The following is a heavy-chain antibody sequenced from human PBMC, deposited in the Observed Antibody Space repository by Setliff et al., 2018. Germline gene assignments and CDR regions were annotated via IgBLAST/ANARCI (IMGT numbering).Heavy chain of an antibody. CDR2: INPHASEK. J-gene: IGHJ4*02. V-gene: IGHV3-7*01. D-gene: IGHD3-10*01. CDR3: FGAGTCSY. CDR1: GFSYSNCW. Sequence: GSLRLSCTASGFSYSNCWVSWVRQAPGKGLEWLASINPHASEKYYADSVKGRFTISRDNAKNSLSLQMNNLRSEDTAVYYCFGAGTCSYWGQGTLVTVSS.